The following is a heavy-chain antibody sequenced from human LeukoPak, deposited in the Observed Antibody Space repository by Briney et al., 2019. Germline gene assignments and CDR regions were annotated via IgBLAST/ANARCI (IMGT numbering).Heavy chain of an antibody. CDR2: INHSGST. CDR1: GGSFSGYY. D-gene: IGHD2-2*01. Sequence: SETLSLTCAVYGGSFSGYYWSWIRQPPGKGLEWIGEINHSGSTNYNPSIKSRVTISVDTSKNQFSLKLSSVTAADTAVYYCARHRGKVVVPAAIRGAFDIWGQGTMVTVSS. J-gene: IGHJ3*02. V-gene: IGHV4-34*01. CDR3: ARHRGKVVVPAAIRGAFDI.